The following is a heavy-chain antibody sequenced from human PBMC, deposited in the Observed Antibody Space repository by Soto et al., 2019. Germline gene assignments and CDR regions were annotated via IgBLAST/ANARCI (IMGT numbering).Heavy chain of an antibody. CDR3: ARDRGAVAGTRYYYGMDV. D-gene: IGHD6-13*01. Sequence: QVQLVESGGGVVQPGRSLRLSCAASGFTFSSYGMHWVRQAPDKGLEWVAVIWYDGTNKYYTDSVKGRFTISRDNSKNTLYLQMNSLRAEDTAVYYCARDRGAVAGTRYYYGMDVWCQGTTVTVSS. CDR1: GFTFSSYG. CDR2: IWYDGTNK. J-gene: IGHJ6*02. V-gene: IGHV3-33*01.